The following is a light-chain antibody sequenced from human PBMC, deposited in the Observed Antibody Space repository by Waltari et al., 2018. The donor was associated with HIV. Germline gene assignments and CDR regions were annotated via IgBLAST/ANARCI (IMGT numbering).Light chain of an antibody. J-gene: IGLJ1*01. V-gene: IGLV1-47*01. CDR3: ATWDDKLSTYV. CDR2: STD. Sequence: QSVLTQPPSLSRAPLQRATIACSGKTPKLGATFVSRFQHGPHAAPKLLIFSTDRRPSGVPGRVSGSKAATSASLAISGLRPEDEADYYCATWDDKLSTYVFGPGT. CDR1: TPKLGATF.